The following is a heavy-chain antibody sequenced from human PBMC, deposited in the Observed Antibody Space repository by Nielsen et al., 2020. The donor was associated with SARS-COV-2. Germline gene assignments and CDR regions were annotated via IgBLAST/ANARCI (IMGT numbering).Heavy chain of an antibody. D-gene: IGHD2-2*01. CDR3: AKDIQENELLFDAFDF. CDR1: GFTFSNSA. CDR2: ISGSGGST. V-gene: IGHV3-23*01. J-gene: IGHJ3*01. Sequence: GESLKISCAASGFTFSNSAMSWVRQAPGKGLEWVSGISGSGGSTYYADSVKGRLTVSRDNAKKSLFLQMNSLRAEDTALYFCAKDIQENELLFDAFDFWGQGTMVTVSS.